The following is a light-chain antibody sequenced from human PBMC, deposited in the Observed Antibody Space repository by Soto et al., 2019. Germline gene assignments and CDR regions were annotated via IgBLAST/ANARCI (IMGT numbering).Light chain of an antibody. V-gene: IGLV1-47*02. CDR1: SSSIGSNY. CDR3: AAWDDSLNGRV. Sequence: QPVLTQPPSASGTPGQRVTISCSGSSSSIGSNYVYWYQQLPGTAPKLLIYSNNQRPSGVLDRFSGSKSGTSASLAISGLRSEDEADYYCAAWDDSLNGRVFGGGTKVTVL. CDR2: SNN. J-gene: IGLJ2*01.